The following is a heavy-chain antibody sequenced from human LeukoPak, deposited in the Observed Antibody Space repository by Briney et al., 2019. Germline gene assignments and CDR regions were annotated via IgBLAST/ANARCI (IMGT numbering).Heavy chain of an antibody. CDR2: INPSGGST. J-gene: IGHJ4*02. CDR3: ARDASDPQSYKTIAVAGDFDY. CDR1: GYTFTSYY. V-gene: IGHV1-46*01. D-gene: IGHD6-19*01. Sequence: ASVKVSCKASGYTFTSYYMHWVRQAPGQGLEWMGIINPSGGSTSYAQKFQGRVTMTRDTSTSTVYMELGSLRSEDTAVYYCARDASDPQSYKTIAVAGDFDYWGQGTLVTVSS.